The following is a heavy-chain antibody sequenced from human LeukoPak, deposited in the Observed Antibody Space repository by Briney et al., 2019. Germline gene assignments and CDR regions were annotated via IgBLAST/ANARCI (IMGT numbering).Heavy chain of an antibody. CDR1: GGSISSSSYY. Sequence: SETLSLTCTVSGGSISSSSYYWGWIRQPPGKGLEWIGSIYYSGSTYYNPSLKSRVTISVDTSKNQFSLKLSSVTAADTAVYYCAREADIVVVPEPKNYGMDVWGQGTTVTVSS. J-gene: IGHJ6*02. CDR2: IYYSGST. V-gene: IGHV4-39*01. CDR3: AREADIVVVPEPKNYGMDV. D-gene: IGHD2-2*01.